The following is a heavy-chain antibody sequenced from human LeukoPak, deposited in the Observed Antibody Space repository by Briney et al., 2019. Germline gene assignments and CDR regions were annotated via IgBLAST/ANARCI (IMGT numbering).Heavy chain of an antibody. CDR3: VRNGQITLIVMVLYFFDN. CDR1: GYTFTGYY. J-gene: IGHJ4*02. V-gene: IGHV1-2*02. CDR2: INPNSGGT. Sequence: ASVKVSCKASGYTFTGYYMHWVRQAPGQGLEWMGWINPNSGGTNYAQKFQGRVTMTRDTSISTAYMELSRLRSDDTAVYYCVRNGQITLIVMVLYFFDNWGQGTLVTVSS. D-gene: IGHD3-22*01.